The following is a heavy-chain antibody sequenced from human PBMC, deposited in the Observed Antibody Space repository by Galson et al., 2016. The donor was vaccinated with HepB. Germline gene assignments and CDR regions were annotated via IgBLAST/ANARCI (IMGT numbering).Heavy chain of an antibody. CDR1: GLIASANY. CDR3: ARDLPVATAGGFDL. D-gene: IGHD4-23*01. V-gene: IGHV3-53*01. J-gene: IGHJ4*02. CDR2: IYSDGRP. Sequence: SLRLSCAASGLIASANYLTWVRQAPGKGLEGVSVIYSDGRPYYSDSVRGRFTISRDNAKNTVYLQMNSLRVEDTAMYYCARDLPVATAGGFDLWGQGTLVTVSS.